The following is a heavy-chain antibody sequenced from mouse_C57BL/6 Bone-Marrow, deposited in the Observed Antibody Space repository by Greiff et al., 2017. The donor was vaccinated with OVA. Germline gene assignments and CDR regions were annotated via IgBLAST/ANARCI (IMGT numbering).Heavy chain of an antibody. CDR3: ARPSGFTYYGSSYDAMDY. D-gene: IGHD1-1*01. Sequence: QVQLQQPGAELVKPGASVKLSCKASGYTFTSYWMHWVKQRPGQGLEWIGMIHPNSGSTNYNEKFKSKATLTVDKSSSTAYMQLSSLTSEDSAVYYCARPSGFTYYGSSYDAMDYWGQGTSVTVSS. CDR2: IHPNSGST. V-gene: IGHV1-64*01. J-gene: IGHJ4*01. CDR1: GYTFTSYW.